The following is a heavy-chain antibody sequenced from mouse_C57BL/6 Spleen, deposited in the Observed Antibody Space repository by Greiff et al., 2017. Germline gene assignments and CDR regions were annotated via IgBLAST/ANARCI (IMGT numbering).Heavy chain of an antibody. Sequence: EVQRVESGGGLVKPGGSLKLSCAASGFTFSSYAMSWVRQTPEKRLEWVATISDGGSYTYYPDNVKGRFTISRDNAKNNLYLQMSHLKSEDTAMYYCARGSGGYFDVWGTGTTVTVSS. CDR2: ISDGGSYT. CDR1: GFTFSSYA. CDR3: ARGSGGYFDV. V-gene: IGHV5-4*01. J-gene: IGHJ1*03.